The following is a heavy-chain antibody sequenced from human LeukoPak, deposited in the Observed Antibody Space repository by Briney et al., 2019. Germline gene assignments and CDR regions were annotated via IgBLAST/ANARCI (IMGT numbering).Heavy chain of an antibody. CDR3: ASSYSSSYYYYYGMDV. V-gene: IGHV3-53*01. Sequence: GGSLRLSCAASGFTVSSNYMSWVRQAPGKGLEWVSVIYSGGSTYYADSVKGRFTISRDNSKNTLYLQMNSLRAEDTAVYYCASSYSSSYYYYYGMDVWGQGTTVTVSS. CDR1: GFTVSSNY. D-gene: IGHD6-13*01. J-gene: IGHJ6*02. CDR2: IYSGGST.